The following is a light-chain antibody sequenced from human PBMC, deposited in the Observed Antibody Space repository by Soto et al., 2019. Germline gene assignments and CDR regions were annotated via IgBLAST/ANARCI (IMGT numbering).Light chain of an antibody. CDR2: ASS. CDR3: CSYADSYSWV. Sequence: QSVLTQPASVSGSPGQSITISCTGTSSDVGSYNYVSWYQQHPGKAPRLMIYASSNRPSWVSHRFSGSRSGNTASLTISGPQAEYEADYFCCSYADSYSWVFGSGTRSPA. V-gene: IGLV2-14*01. J-gene: IGLJ1*01. CDR1: SSDVGSYNY.